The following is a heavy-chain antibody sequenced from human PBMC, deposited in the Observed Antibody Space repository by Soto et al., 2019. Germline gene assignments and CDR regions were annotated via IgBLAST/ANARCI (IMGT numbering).Heavy chain of an antibody. V-gene: IGHV3-30*18. J-gene: IGHJ6*02. CDR1: GFTFSDYD. Sequence: QVQLVESGGGVVQPGRSLRLSCAASGFTFSDYDMHWVRQAPGKGLEWVAVISYDGSNRYYADSVKGRFTVSRDNSRNTLYLQMNRLRPDDTAVYYCAKGRCISTSCRVSYGIDVWGQGTTVTVSS. D-gene: IGHD2-2*01. CDR3: AKGRCISTSCRVSYGIDV. CDR2: ISYDGSNR.